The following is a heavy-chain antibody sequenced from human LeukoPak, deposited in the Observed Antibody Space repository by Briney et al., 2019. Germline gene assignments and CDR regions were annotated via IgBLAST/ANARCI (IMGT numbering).Heavy chain of an antibody. D-gene: IGHD2-15*01. CDR1: GLTFSGSA. CDR3: AKVLVLVSANRYYFDY. CDR2: ISGSGNST. J-gene: IGHJ4*02. V-gene: IGHV3-23*01. Sequence: QPGGSLRLSCAASGLTFSGSAMSWVRQAPGKGLEWVSLISGSGNSTYYADSVKGRFTISRDNSKNTLYLQMNSLRAEDTAVYYCAKVLVLVSANRYYFDYWGQGTLVTASS.